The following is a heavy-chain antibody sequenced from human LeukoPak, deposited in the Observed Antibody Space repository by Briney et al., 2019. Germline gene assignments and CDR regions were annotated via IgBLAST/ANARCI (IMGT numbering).Heavy chain of an antibody. CDR1: GFTFSSYE. CDR3: AKKGPHCTNGVCYTKYYFDY. D-gene: IGHD2-8*01. J-gene: IGHJ4*02. V-gene: IGHV3-23*01. CDR2: ISGSGGST. Sequence: GGSLRLSCAASGFTFSSYEMNWVRQAPGKGLEWVSAISGSGGSTYHADSVKGRFTISRDNTKNTLYLQMNSLRAEDTAVYYCAKKGPHCTNGVCYTKYYFDYWGQGTLVTVSS.